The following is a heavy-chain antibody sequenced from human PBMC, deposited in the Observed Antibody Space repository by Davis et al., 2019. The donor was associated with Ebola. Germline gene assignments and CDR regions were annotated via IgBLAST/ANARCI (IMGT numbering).Heavy chain of an antibody. CDR1: GGSFSGYY. D-gene: IGHD7-27*01. Sequence: MPSETLSLTCAVYGGSFSGYYWSWIRQPPGKGLEWIGEINHSGSTNYNPSLKSRVTISVDTSKNQFSLKLSPVTAADTAVYYCARARSGYYYYGMDVWGQGTTVTVSS. CDR2: INHSGST. CDR3: ARARSGYYYYGMDV. J-gene: IGHJ6*02. V-gene: IGHV4-34*01.